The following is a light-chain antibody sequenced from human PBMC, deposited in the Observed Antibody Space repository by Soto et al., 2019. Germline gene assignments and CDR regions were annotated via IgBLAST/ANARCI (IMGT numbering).Light chain of an antibody. Sequence: QSALTQPASVSGSPGQSITISCTGTNSDVGGYNYVSWYQQHPGKAPELMIYEVSHRPSGVSNRFSGSKSDNTASLTISGLQAADEADYYCCSFAGTYSWLFGAGTKLTVL. CDR3: CSFAGTYSWL. CDR2: EVS. V-gene: IGLV2-14*01. J-gene: IGLJ3*02. CDR1: NSDVGGYNY.